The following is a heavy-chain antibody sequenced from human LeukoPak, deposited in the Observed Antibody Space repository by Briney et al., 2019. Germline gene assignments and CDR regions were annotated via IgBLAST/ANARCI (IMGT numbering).Heavy chain of an antibody. CDR3: ARGYQLLWGGWFDP. J-gene: IGHJ5*02. Sequence: PSETLSLTCTVSGGSISGYYWNWIRQPPGKGLEWIGEINHSESTNYNPSLKSRVIISVDTSKNQFSLKLTSVIAADTAVYYCARGYQLLWGGWFDPWGQGTLVTVSS. CDR1: GGSISGYY. D-gene: IGHD2-2*01. CDR2: INHSEST. V-gene: IGHV4-34*01.